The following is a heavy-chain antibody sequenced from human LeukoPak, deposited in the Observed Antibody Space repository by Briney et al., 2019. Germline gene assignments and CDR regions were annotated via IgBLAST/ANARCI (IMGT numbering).Heavy chain of an antibody. D-gene: IGHD3-10*01. J-gene: IGHJ4*02. CDR2: INHSGST. Sequence: SETLSLTCTVSGGSISSSSYYWGWIRQPPGKGLEWIGEINHSGSTNYNPSLKSRVTISVDTSKNQFSLKLSSVTAADTAVYYCARGGSSSEDYWGQGTLVTVSS. CDR3: ARGGSSSEDY. V-gene: IGHV4-39*07. CDR1: GGSISSSSYY.